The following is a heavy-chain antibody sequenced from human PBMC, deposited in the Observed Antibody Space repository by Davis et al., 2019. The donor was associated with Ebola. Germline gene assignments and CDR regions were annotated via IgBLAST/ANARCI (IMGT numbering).Heavy chain of an antibody. D-gene: IGHD2/OR15-2a*01. CDR2: IYRDERT. CDR3: AKPNSRINAFDI. V-gene: IGHV3-23*03. CDR1: GFTFNQYA. Sequence: GGSLRLSCAASGFTFNQYAMTWVRQAPGKGLEWVSVIYRDERTYYADSVKGRFTVSRDNSENMLYLQMSTLRAEDTAVYYCAKPNSRINAFDIWGQGTMVTVSS. J-gene: IGHJ3*02.